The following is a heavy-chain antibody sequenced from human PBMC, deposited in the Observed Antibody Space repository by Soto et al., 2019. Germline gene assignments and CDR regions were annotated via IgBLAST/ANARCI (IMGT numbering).Heavy chain of an antibody. Sequence: QVQLVESGGGVVQPGRSLRLSCAASGFTFSSYGMHWVRQAPGKGLEWVAVISYDGSNKYYADSVKGRFTISRDNSKNTLYLQMNSLRAEDTAVYYCAKRFYGDPRSDYYCGMDVWGQGATVTGSS. CDR2: ISYDGSNK. J-gene: IGHJ6*02. D-gene: IGHD4-17*01. CDR1: GFTFSSYG. V-gene: IGHV3-30*18. CDR3: AKRFYGDPRSDYYCGMDV.